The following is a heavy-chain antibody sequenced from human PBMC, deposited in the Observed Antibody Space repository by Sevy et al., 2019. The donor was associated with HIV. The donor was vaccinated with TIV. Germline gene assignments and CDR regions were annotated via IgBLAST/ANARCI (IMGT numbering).Heavy chain of an antibody. CDR3: TTEEWLRPRGTLNFDY. CDR1: GFTFSNAW. Sequence: GGSLRLSCAASGFTFSNAWMSWVRQAPGKGLEWVGRIKSKTDGGTTDYAAPVKGRFTISRDDSKNTLYLQMNSLKTEDTAVYYCTTEEWLRPRGTLNFDYWGQGTLVTVSS. D-gene: IGHD5-12*01. V-gene: IGHV3-15*01. CDR2: IKSKTDGGTT. J-gene: IGHJ4*02.